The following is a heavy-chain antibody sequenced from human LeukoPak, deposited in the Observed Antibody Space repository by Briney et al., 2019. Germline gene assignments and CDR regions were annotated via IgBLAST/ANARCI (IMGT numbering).Heavy chain of an antibody. Sequence: GGSLRLSCAASGFTFSSYGMHWVRQAPGKGLEWVAVIWYDGCNKYYADSVKGRFTISRDNSKNTLYLQMNSLRAEDTAVYYCAKDRINYGDYVTWGQGTLVTVSS. CDR2: IWYDGCNK. CDR1: GFTFSSYG. J-gene: IGHJ5*02. CDR3: AKDRINYGDYVT. V-gene: IGHV3-30*02. D-gene: IGHD4-17*01.